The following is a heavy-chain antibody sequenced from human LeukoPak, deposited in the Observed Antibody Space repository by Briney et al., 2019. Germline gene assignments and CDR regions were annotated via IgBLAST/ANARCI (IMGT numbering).Heavy chain of an antibody. CDR3: AKGVVEGPDY. CDR2: ISGSGGST. D-gene: IGHD2-15*01. Sequence: GGSLRLSCAASGFTFSSYWMSWVRQAPGKGLEWVSTISGSGGSTYYADSVKGRFTISRDNSKNTLYLQMDSLRAEDTAVYYCAKGVVEGPDYWGQGTLVTVSS. V-gene: IGHV3-23*01. J-gene: IGHJ4*02. CDR1: GFTFSSYW.